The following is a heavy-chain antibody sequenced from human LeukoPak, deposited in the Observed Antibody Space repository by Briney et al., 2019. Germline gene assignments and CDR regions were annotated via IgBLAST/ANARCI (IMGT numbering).Heavy chain of an antibody. J-gene: IGHJ4*02. CDR3: TRVAPYCGGDCYSRYFDY. D-gene: IGHD2-21*01. Sequence: SGGSLRLSCAASGFPFSSYNMNWVRQAPGKGLEWVGRSRNKDNKYTTEYAASVKGRFTISRDESKNSLFLQMNSLTTEDTAVYYCTRVAPYCGGDCYSRYFDYCGQGTLVTVSS. V-gene: IGHV3-72*01. CDR2: SRNKDNKYTT. CDR1: GFPFSSYN.